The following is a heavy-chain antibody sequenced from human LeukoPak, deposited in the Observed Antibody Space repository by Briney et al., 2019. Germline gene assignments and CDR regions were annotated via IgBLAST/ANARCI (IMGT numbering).Heavy chain of an antibody. CDR3: ARYYYDFWSGYYLVFDY. CDR2: IYYSGST. J-gene: IGHJ4*02. V-gene: IGHV4-39*01. D-gene: IGHD3-3*01. CDR1: GGSISSSSYY. Sequence: TSETLSLTCTVSGGSISSSSYYWGWIRQPPGKGLEWIGSIYYSGSTYYNPSLKSRVTISVDTSKNQFSLKLSSVTAADTAVYYCARYYYDFWSGYYLVFDYWGQGTLVTVSS.